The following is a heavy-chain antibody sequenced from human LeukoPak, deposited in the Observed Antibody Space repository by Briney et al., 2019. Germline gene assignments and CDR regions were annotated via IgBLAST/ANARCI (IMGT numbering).Heavy chain of an antibody. CDR1: GGSISSYY. J-gene: IGHJ6*03. CDR2: IYTSGST. D-gene: IGHD2-2*01. CDR3: AGQQDIVVVPASYYNMDV. V-gene: IGHV4-4*07. Sequence: SETLSLTCTVSGGSISSYYWSWIRQPAGKGLEWIGRIYTSGSTNYNPSLKSRVTMSVDTSKNQFSLKLSSVTAADTAVYYCAGQQDIVVVPASYYNMDVWGKGTTVPGSS.